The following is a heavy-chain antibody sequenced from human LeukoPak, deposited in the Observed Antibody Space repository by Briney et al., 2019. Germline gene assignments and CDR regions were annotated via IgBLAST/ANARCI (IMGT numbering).Heavy chain of an antibody. D-gene: IGHD5-18*01. CDR2: IYSGGST. CDR3: ARASMDTAIHFDY. J-gene: IGHJ4*02. V-gene: IGHV3-53*01. CDR1: GFTVSTNY. Sequence: PGGSLRLSCGASGFTVSTNYMSWVRQAPGKGLEWVSIIYSGGSTYYADSVKGRFTLSRDNSKNTLFLQVNSLRADDTAVYYCARASMDTAIHFDYWGQGALVTVSS.